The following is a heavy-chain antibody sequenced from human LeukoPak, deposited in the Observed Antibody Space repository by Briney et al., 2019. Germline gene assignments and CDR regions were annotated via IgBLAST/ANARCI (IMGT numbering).Heavy chain of an antibody. CDR3: ASSIAAAGTDY. D-gene: IGHD6-13*01. CDR2: INHSGST. V-gene: IGHV4-34*01. CDR1: GGSFSGYY. J-gene: IGHJ4*02. Sequence: SETLSLTCAVYGGSFSGYYWSWIRQPPGKGLEWTGEINHSGSTNYNPSLKSRVTISVDTSKNQFSLKLSSVTAADTAVYYCASSIAAAGTDYWGQGTLVTVSS.